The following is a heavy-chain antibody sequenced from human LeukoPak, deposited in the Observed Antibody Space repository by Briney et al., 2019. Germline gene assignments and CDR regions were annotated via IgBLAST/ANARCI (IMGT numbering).Heavy chain of an antibody. Sequence: SQTLSLTCAISGDSVSSNSAVWNWIRQSPSRGLEWLGRTYYRSNWYNDYALSVKGRITVNPDTSKNQFSLQLNSVTPEDTAVYYCTRGGAAAGFDYWGQGTLVTVSP. J-gene: IGHJ4*02. V-gene: IGHV6-1*01. CDR1: GDSVSSNSAV. CDR2: TYYRSNWYN. CDR3: TRGGAAAGFDY. D-gene: IGHD6-13*01.